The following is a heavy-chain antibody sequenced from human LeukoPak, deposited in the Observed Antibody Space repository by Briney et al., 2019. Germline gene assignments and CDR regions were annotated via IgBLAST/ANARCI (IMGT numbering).Heavy chain of an antibody. V-gene: IGHV1-18*01. CDR3: ARVADTAMVNAFDI. CDR2: INSKNGST. J-gene: IGHJ3*02. D-gene: IGHD5-18*01. Sequence: GASVKVSCKASGYTFTSFPITWVRQAPGRGLEWVGWINSKNGSTYYAQKLQGRVTMTTDTSTSTAYMELRSLRSDDTAVYYCARVADTAMVNAFDIWGQGTMVTVSS. CDR1: GYTFTSFP.